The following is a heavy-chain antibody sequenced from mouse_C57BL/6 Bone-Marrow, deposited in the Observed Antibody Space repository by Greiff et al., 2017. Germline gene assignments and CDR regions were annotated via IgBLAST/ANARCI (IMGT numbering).Heavy chain of an antibody. CDR2: INPSSGYT. Sequence: QVQLKQSGAELSKPGASVKLSCKASGYTFTSYWMHWVKQRPGQGLEWIGYINPSSGYTKYNQKFKDKATLTADKSSSTAYMQLSSLTYEDSAVYYCARGDYRAWFAYWGQGTLVTVSA. V-gene: IGHV1-7*01. CDR1: GYTFTSYW. D-gene: IGHD1-1*02. J-gene: IGHJ3*01. CDR3: ARGDYRAWFAY.